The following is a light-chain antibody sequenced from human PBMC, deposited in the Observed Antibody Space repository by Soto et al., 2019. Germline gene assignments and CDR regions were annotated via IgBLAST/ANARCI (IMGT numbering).Light chain of an antibody. CDR3: SSYTSSSTNYV. CDR1: SSDVGAYNY. V-gene: IGLV2-14*01. CDR2: EVD. J-gene: IGLJ1*01. Sequence: QSVLTQPASVSGSPGQSISISCTGSSSDVGAYNYVAWYQQKPGKAPKLLIYEVDNRPSGISHRFSGSKSGNTASLTISGLQTEDEADYYCSSYTSSSTNYVFGTGTKV.